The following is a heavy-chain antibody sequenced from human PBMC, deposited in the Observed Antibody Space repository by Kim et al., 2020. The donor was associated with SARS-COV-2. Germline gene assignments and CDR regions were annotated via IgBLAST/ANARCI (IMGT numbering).Heavy chain of an antibody. J-gene: IGHJ5*02. CDR3: ARGGRVLEWLFHFDP. V-gene: IGHV4-34*01. D-gene: IGHD3-3*01. CDR1: GGSFSGYY. Sequence: SETLSLTCAVYGGSFSGYYWSWIRQPPGKGLEWIGEINHSGSTNYNPSLKSRVTISVDTSKNQVSLKLSSVTAADTAVYYCARGGRVLEWLFHFDPWGQGTLVTVSS. CDR2: INHSGST.